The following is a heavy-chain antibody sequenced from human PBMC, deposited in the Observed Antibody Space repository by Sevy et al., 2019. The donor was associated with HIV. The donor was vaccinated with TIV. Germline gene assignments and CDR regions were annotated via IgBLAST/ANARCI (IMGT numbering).Heavy chain of an antibody. V-gene: IGHV3-74*01. CDR1: GFSFSRYF. CDR2: INSDESTT. CDR3: ARATLGYGGNPNLDLDL. Sequence: GGSLRLSCAASGFSFSRYFMHWVRQAPGEGLVWVSRINSDESTTNYADSVEGRFIVSRDNAKKKLYRELHSLRVEDTATYYCARATLGYGGNPNLDLDLWGQGTLVTVSS. D-gene: IGHD4-17*01. J-gene: IGHJ5*02.